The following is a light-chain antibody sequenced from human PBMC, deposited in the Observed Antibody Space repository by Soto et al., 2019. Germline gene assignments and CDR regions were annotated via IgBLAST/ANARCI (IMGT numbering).Light chain of an antibody. CDR3: SSFAGSNNFPYV. CDR1: SSNIGAGYD. Sequence: QSVLTQPPSVSGAPGQRVTISCTGSSSNIGAGYDVHWYQQLPGTAPKLLIYGNSNRPSGVPDRFSGSKSGNTASLTVSGLQAEDEADYYCSSFAGSNNFPYVFGTGTKVTVL. V-gene: IGLV1-40*01. CDR2: GNS. J-gene: IGLJ1*01.